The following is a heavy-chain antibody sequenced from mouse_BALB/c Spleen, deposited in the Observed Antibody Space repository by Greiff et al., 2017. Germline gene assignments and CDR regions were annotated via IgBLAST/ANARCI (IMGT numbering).Heavy chain of an antibody. Sequence: EVMLVESGGGLVKPGGSLKLSCAASGFTFSSYTMSWVRQTPEKRLEWVATISSGGSYTYYPDSVKGRFTISRDNAKNTLYLQMSSLKSEDTAMYYCTRARGGNHYYAMDYWGQGTSVTVSS. CDR3: TRARGGNHYYAMDY. CDR2: ISSGGSYT. D-gene: IGHD1-1*02. V-gene: IGHV5-6-4*01. J-gene: IGHJ4*01. CDR1: GFTFSSYT.